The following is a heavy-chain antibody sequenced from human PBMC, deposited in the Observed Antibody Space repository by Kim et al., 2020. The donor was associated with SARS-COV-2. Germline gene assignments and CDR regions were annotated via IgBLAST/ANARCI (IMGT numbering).Heavy chain of an antibody. Sequence: SETLSLTCAVYGGSFSGYYWSWIRQPPGKGLEWIGEINHSGSTNYNPSLKSRVTISVDTSKNQFSLKLSSVTAADTAVYYCARGLTRFSDGYNRGYYGMDVWGQGTTVTVSS. V-gene: IGHV4-34*01. CDR1: GGSFSGYY. D-gene: IGHD3-10*02. CDR3: ARGLTRFSDGYNRGYYGMDV. CDR2: INHSGST. J-gene: IGHJ6*02.